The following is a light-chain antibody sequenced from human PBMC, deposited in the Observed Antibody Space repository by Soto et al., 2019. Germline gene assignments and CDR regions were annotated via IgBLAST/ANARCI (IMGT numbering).Light chain of an antibody. J-gene: IGLJ3*02. Sequence: QSVLTQPASVSGSHGQSITISCTGTSSDVGGYKYVSWYQQHPGKALKLIIYDVSNRPSVVCNRFSGSKSDNTASLPISGLQAEYEADYHCSSYSSRNTRLFGGGTQLTV. CDR3: SSYSSRNTRL. CDR2: DVS. V-gene: IGLV2-14*01. CDR1: SSDVGGYKY.